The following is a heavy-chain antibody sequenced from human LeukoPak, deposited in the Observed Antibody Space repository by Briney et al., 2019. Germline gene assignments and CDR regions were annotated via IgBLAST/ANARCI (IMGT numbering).Heavy chain of an antibody. J-gene: IGHJ4*02. CDR1: GFTFSSYS. D-gene: IGHD6-19*01. V-gene: IGHV3-21*01. Sequence: GGSPRLSCAASGFTFSSYSMNWVRQAPGKGLEWVSSISSSSSYIYYADSVKGRFTISRDNAKNSLYLQMNSLRAEDTAVYYCARVGSSGWYYFDYWGQGTLVTVSS. CDR2: ISSSSSYI. CDR3: ARVGSSGWYYFDY.